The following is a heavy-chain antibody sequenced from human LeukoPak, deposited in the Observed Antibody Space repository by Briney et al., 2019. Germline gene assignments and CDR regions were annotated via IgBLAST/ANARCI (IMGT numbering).Heavy chain of an antibody. CDR2: TSSGSGST. J-gene: IGHJ4*02. V-gene: IGHV3-23*01. CDR3: AKGSYSGSYFIDY. Sequence: GGSLRLSCAASGFTFSSYAMSWVRQAPGKGLEWVSHTSSGSGSTYYADSVKGRFTISRDNSKNTLCLQMNSLRAEDTAVYYCAKGSYSGSYFIDYWGQGTLVTVSS. CDR1: GFTFSSYA. D-gene: IGHD1-26*01.